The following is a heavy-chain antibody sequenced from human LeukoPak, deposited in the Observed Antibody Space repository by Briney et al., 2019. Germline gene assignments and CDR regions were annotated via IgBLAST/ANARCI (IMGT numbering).Heavy chain of an antibody. V-gene: IGHV3-23*01. J-gene: IGHJ3*01. Sequence: PGGSLRLSCAASEFTFGEYALSWVRQTPVKGLEWVSTISGPGTSTYYADSVKGRFTISIDNSKNTLFLQMNTLRAEDTALYYCAKPGGPGIAARGAFDSWGQGTLVTVSS. CDR2: ISGPGTST. CDR3: AKPGGPGIAARGAFDS. CDR1: EFTFGEYA. D-gene: IGHD6-25*01.